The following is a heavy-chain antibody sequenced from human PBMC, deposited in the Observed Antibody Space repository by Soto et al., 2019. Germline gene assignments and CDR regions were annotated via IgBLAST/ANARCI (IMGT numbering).Heavy chain of an antibody. CDR3: ARDMQGWGGY. CDR1: GYTLTDYY. Sequence: QVQLVQSGAEVKKPGASVKVSCKASGYTLTDYYLHWVRQAPGQGLEWMGWINPKSGDTNYAQKFQDRFTMTRDTSTSTAYMELSRLTFDDTAVYYCARDMQGWGGYWGQGTLVTVSS. V-gene: IGHV1-2*02. J-gene: IGHJ4*02. CDR2: INPKSGDT. D-gene: IGHD3-16*01.